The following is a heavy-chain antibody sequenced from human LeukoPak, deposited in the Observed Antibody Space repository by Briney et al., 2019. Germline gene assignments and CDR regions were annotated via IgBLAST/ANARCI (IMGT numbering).Heavy chain of an antibody. V-gene: IGHV4-39*01. J-gene: IGHJ4*02. CDR3: ARSTDYGDFIYFDY. D-gene: IGHD4-17*01. CDR1: GGSISSNNYY. Sequence: SETLSLTCTVSGGSISSNNYYWGWIRQPPGKGLEWIGSIYYSGSTYYNPSLKSRVTISVDTSKNQFSLKLSSVTAADTAVYYCARSTDYGDFIYFDYWGQGTLVTVSS. CDR2: IYYSGST.